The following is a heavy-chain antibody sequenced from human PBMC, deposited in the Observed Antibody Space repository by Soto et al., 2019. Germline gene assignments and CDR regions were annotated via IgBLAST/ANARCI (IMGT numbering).Heavy chain of an antibody. J-gene: IGHJ5*02. CDR2: IYYSGST. CDR1: GGSISSGDYY. V-gene: IGHV4-30-4*01. CDR3: ARVVRKYDILTGYPKAHWFDP. Sequence: PSETLSLTCTVSGGSISSGDYYWSWIRQPPGKGLEWIGYIYYSGSTYYNPSLKSRVTISVDTSKNQFSLKLSSVTAADTPVYYCARVVRKYDILTGYPKAHWFDPWCQGTLFTVSS. D-gene: IGHD3-9*01.